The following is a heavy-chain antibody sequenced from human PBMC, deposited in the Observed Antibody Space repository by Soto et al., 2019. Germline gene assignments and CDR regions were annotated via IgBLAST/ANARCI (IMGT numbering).Heavy chain of an antibody. CDR3: ARGLFTIFGVAAQPDV. J-gene: IGHJ6*04. CDR1: GGSFSGYY. Sequence: SETLSLTCAVYGGSFSGYYWSWIRQPPGKGLEWIGEINHSGSTNYNPSLKSRVTISVDTSKNQFSLKLNSVTAADTAVYYCARGLFTIFGVAAQPDVWGKGTTVTVSS. CDR2: INHSGST. V-gene: IGHV4-34*01. D-gene: IGHD3-3*01.